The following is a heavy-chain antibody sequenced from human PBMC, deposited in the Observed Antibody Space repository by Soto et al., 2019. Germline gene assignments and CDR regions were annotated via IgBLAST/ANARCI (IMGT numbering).Heavy chain of an antibody. CDR3: TTLGPS. J-gene: IGHJ5*02. CDR2: VKTKSERETT. Sequence: GGALRLPCVASGFPFGDAWMNWVRQAAGKGLEWVGHVKTKSERETTDYAAPVKGRFTIWRDDSTNTLYLQMNSLKSEDTGKYWCTTLGPSWGQGTQVTVSS. CDR1: GFPFGDAW. V-gene: IGHV3-15*07.